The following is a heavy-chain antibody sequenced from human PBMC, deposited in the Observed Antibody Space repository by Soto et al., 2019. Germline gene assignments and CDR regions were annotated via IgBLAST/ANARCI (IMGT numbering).Heavy chain of an antibody. J-gene: IGHJ6*03. D-gene: IGHD3-9*01. CDR2: ISAYNGNT. Sequence: QVQLVQSGAEVKKPGASVKVSCKASGYTFTSYGISWVRQAPGQGLEWMGWISAYNGNTNYAQKLQGRVTMTTDTSTSPAYMDLRSLRSDDTAVYYCARVFYDILTGWTYYYMDVWGKGTTVTVSS. CDR3: ARVFYDILTGWTYYYMDV. CDR1: GYTFTSYG. V-gene: IGHV1-18*01.